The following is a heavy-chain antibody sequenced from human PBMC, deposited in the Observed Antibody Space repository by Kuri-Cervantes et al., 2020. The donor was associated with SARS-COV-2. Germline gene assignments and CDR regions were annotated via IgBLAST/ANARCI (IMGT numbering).Heavy chain of an antibody. J-gene: IGHJ6*02. CDR1: GFTFDDYT. Sequence: GESLKISCAASGFTFDDYTFHWVRQGPGKGLEWVALIASDGGGTFHADSVKGRFTISRDNSKNSLYLQMNSLRTEDTAFYYCVKGVHFYYYGMDVWGQGTPVTVSS. CDR2: IASDGGGT. CDR3: VKGVHFYYYGMDV. V-gene: IGHV3-43*01.